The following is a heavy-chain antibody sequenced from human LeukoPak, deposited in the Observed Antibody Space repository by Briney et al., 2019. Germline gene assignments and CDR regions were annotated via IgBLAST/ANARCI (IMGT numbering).Heavy chain of an antibody. J-gene: IGHJ4*02. CDR2: VTSSSTYV. D-gene: IGHD5-18*01. CDR1: GFTFSWYS. V-gene: IGHV3-21*01. CDR3: ARAPDTAMVAFDY. Sequence: GGSLRLSCVASGFTFSWYSMHWVRQAPGKGLEWVSSVTSSSTYVYYGDSVKGRFTISRDNAKNSLHLQMNRLRGEDTAVYYCARAPDTAMVAFDYWGQGTLVTVSS.